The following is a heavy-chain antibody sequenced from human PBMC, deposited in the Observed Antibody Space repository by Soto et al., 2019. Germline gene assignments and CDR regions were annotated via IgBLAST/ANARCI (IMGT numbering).Heavy chain of an antibody. D-gene: IGHD6-13*01. Sequence: EVQLVESGGGLVQPGESLRLSCAASGFTFSSYWMHWVRQAPGKGLVWVSRINSAGSRPNYADSVKGRFTVSGDNAKNTQSLQMNSLRAEDKAVYYCARVLTGSWNWFDPWGQGTLVTVSS. CDR1: GFTFSSYW. CDR2: INSAGSRP. CDR3: ARVLTGSWNWFDP. J-gene: IGHJ5*02. V-gene: IGHV3-74*01.